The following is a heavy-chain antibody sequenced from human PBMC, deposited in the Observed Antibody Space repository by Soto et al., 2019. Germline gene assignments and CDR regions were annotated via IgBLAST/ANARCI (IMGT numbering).Heavy chain of an antibody. V-gene: IGHV4-31*03. Sequence: PSAILSLTSPFNSFPIYYPISDWSWIRQHPGKGLEWIGYIYYSGSTYYNPSLKSRVTISVDTSKNQFSLKLSSVTAADTAVYYCARFRGDYYGSGTDYWGQG. CDR1: SFPIYYPISD. J-gene: IGHJ4*02. CDR2: IYYSGST. CDR3: ARFRGDYYGSGTDY. D-gene: IGHD3-10*01.